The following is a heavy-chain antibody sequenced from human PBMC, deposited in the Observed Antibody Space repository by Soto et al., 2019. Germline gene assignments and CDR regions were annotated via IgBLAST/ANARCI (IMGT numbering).Heavy chain of an antibody. CDR3: ARGFSSSSVLPCYYYGMDV. V-gene: IGHV1-3*01. Sequence: QVQLVQSGAEVKKPGASVKVSCKASGYTFTSYAMHWVRQAPGQRLEWMGWINAGNGNTKYSQKFQGRVTITRDTSASTAYMELGSLRSEDTAVYYCARGFSSSSVLPCYYYGMDVWGQGTTVTLSS. CDR2: INAGNGNT. J-gene: IGHJ6*02. CDR1: GYTFTSYA. D-gene: IGHD2-2*01.